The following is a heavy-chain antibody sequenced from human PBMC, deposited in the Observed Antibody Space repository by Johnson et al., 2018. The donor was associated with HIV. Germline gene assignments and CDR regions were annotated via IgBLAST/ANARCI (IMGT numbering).Heavy chain of an antibody. CDR1: GFTFSSYA. CDR3: ARESIVGATEDDAFDI. D-gene: IGHD1-26*01. V-gene: IGHV3-30-3*01. Sequence: VHLVAPGGGVVQPGTSLRLSFSASGFTFSSYAMHWVRQAPGKGLEWVAVISYDGSNKYYADSVKGRFTISRDNSKNTLYLQMNSLRAEDTAVYYCARESIVGATEDDAFDIWGQGTMVIVSS. CDR2: ISYDGSNK. J-gene: IGHJ3*02.